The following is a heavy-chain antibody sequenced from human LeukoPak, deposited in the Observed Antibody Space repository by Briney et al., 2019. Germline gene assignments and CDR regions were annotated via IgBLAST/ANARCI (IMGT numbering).Heavy chain of an antibody. CDR2: IYYNGST. Sequence: SETLSLTCTVSGGSTTSSSYYWGWTRHPPGKGLEWIWSIYYNGSTYYNTSLRSRLTISVATSKNQFSLNLKSVTAADTAVYYGARACTKCYGRGWLDPWGQGTLVTVSS. J-gene: IGHJ5*02. D-gene: IGHD2-2*01. V-gene: IGHV4-39*01. CDR1: GGSTTSSSYY. CDR3: ARACTKCYGRGWLDP.